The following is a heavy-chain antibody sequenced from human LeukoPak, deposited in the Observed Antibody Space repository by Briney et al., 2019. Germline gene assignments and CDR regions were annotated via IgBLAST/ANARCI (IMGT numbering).Heavy chain of an antibody. CDR3: AKVFWERGSRGWSPLGFDP. Sequence: GGSLRLSCAASGFIFSGYALSWVRQAPGKGLEWVTGISASGDKVDYADAVQGRFTLSRDNSLNTVSLQMNRLRVEDTAVYYCAKVFWERGSRGWSPLGFDPWGQGPLVTVSS. V-gene: IGHV3-23*01. J-gene: IGHJ5*02. CDR1: GFIFSGYA. CDR2: ISASGDKV. D-gene: IGHD1-26*01.